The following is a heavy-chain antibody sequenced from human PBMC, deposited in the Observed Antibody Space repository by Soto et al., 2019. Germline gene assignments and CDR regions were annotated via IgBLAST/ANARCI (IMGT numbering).Heavy chain of an antibody. J-gene: IGHJ4*02. CDR1: GYTLTELS. CDR2: FDPEDGET. Sequence: ASVKVSCKVSGYTLTELSVHWVRQAPGKGLEWMGGFDPEDGETIYAQKFQGRVTMTEDTSTDTAYMELSSLRSEDTAVYYCATSTPQIEYSSSSWVLDYWGQGTLVTVST. D-gene: IGHD6-6*01. V-gene: IGHV1-24*01. CDR3: ATSTPQIEYSSSSWVLDY.